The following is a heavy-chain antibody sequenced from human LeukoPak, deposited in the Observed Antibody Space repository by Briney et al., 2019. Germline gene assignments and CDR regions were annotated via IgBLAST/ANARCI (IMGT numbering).Heavy chain of an antibody. CDR3: ARGRLLSFGESDLIDY. V-gene: IGHV3-74*01. Sequence: GGSLRLSCAASGFTFSSYWMHWVRQSPGKGLVWVSRINSDGSSTTYADSVKGRFTISRDSAKNTLYLHVNSLGTEDTAVYYCARGRLLSFGESDLIDYWGQGTLVTVSS. CDR2: INSDGSST. J-gene: IGHJ4*02. D-gene: IGHD3-10*01. CDR1: GFTFSSYW.